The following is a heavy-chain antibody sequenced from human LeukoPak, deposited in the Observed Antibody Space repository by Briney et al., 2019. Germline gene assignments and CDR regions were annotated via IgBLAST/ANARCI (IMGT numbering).Heavy chain of an antibody. V-gene: IGHV3-33*06. CDR2: IWYDGSNI. CDR1: GFTFSSYG. J-gene: IGHJ6*02. D-gene: IGHD2-8*01. CDR3: ANNGVSPNYYYGMNV. Sequence: GRSLRLSCATSGFTFSSYGMHWVRQAPGKGLEWVAVIWYDGSNIHYADSVQGRFTISRDSSKNTLYLQMNSLRAEDTGVYYCANNGVSPNYYYGMNVWGQGTTVTVSS.